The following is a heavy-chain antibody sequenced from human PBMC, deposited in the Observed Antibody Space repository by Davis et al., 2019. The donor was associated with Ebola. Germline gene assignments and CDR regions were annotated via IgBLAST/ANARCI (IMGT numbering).Heavy chain of an antibody. Sequence: PLETLSLTCTVSGGSISRGGSYWTWIRQHPGKGLEWIGYIYYSGSTYYKPSLKSRVTISLDTSKNQFSLNLYSVTAADTAVYYCARDLRYDSSGYDYYFYMDVWGKGTTVTASS. V-gene: IGHV4-31*03. CDR2: IYYSGST. J-gene: IGHJ6*03. CDR1: GGSISRGGSY. D-gene: IGHD3-22*01. CDR3: ARDLRYDSSGYDYYFYMDV.